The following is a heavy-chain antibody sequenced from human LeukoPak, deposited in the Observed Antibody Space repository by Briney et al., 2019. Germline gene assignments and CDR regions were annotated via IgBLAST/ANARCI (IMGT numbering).Heavy chain of an antibody. D-gene: IGHD5-12*01. CDR3: ARGGYEARSYYFDY. CDR2: ISYSGST. J-gene: IGHJ4*02. V-gene: IGHV4-59*01. Sequence: ETPSLTCTVSGGSIRNYYWSWIRQPPGKGLEWIGYISYSGSTDHNPSLKSRVTISVDTSKNQFSLRLSSVTAADTAVYYCARGGYEARSYYFDYWGQGTLVTVSS. CDR1: GGSIRNYY.